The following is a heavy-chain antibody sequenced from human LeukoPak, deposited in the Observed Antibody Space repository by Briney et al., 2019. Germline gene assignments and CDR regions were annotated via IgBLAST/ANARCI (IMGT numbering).Heavy chain of an antibody. CDR1: AFTFSSYD. Sequence: GGSLRLSCAASAFTFSSYDITWVRQTPGKGLDWVSLISRSGGTTYYADSVKGRFTISRDNSKNTLYLQMNSLRAEDTAEYYWAKRGGTESFYYYYYMDVWGKGTTVTVSS. V-gene: IGHV3-23*01. CDR3: AKRGGTESFYYYYYMDV. D-gene: IGHD2-15*01. J-gene: IGHJ6*03. CDR2: ISRSGGTT.